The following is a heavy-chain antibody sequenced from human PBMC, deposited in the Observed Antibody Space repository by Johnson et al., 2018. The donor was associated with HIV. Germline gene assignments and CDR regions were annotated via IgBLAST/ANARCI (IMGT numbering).Heavy chain of an antibody. CDR3: ARDRDSGYDYPGAFDI. Sequence: MLLVESGGGLVQPGRSLRLSCAASGFTVSSNYMSWVRQAPGKGLEWVSVIYSGGSTYYADSVKGRFTLSRDNSKNTLYLQMNSLRAEDTAVYYCARDRDSGYDYPGAFDIWGQGTMVTVSS. J-gene: IGHJ3*02. CDR1: GFTVSSNY. D-gene: IGHD5-12*01. CDR2: IYSGGST. V-gene: IGHV3-66*01.